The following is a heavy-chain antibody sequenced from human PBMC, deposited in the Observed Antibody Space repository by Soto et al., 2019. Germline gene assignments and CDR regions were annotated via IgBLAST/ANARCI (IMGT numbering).Heavy chain of an antibody. V-gene: IGHV4-61*01. CDR3: ARFVRSCSGTTCYTRADV. J-gene: IGHJ6*02. CDR2: IYSSGST. CDR1: GGSVSSDTHY. D-gene: IGHD2-2*02. Sequence: LSLTCTVSGGSVSSDTHYWSWIRQPPGKRLEWIGFIYSSGSTNYNPSLKSRVTMSVDTSKNQFSLKLRSEIAADTAVYHCARFVRSCSGTTCYTRADVWGQGTTVTVSS.